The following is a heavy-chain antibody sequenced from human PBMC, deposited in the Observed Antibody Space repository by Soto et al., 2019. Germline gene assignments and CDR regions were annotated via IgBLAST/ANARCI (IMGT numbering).Heavy chain of an antibody. D-gene: IGHD2-21*01. J-gene: IGHJ6*02. CDR1: GFTFSSYA. Sequence: EVQLLESGGGLVQPGGSLRLSCAASGFTFSSYAMSWVRRAPGKGLEWVSTISGSGGSTYYADSVKGRFTISRDTSKNTVFLQMNSLRAEDTAAYYCAKDWEACGGDCYYGMDVWGQGTTVTVSS. CDR3: AKDWEACGGDCYYGMDV. V-gene: IGHV3-23*01. CDR2: ISGSGGST.